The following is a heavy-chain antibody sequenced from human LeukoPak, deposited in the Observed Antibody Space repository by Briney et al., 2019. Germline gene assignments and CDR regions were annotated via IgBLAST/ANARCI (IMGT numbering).Heavy chain of an antibody. J-gene: IGHJ4*02. Sequence: GGSLRLSCAASGFTFSSYDMHWVRQAPGKGLEYVSTISSNGGKTNYANSVKGRFTISRDNSKNPLYLQMSSLRADDTAVYYCAKNVTGRVPVLDYWGQGTLVTVSS. CDR3: AKNVTGRVPVLDY. D-gene: IGHD1-14*01. V-gene: IGHV3-64*01. CDR2: ISSNGGKT. CDR1: GFTFSSYD.